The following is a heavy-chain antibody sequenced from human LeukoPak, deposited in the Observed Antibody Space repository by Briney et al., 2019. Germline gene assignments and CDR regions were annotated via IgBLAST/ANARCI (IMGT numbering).Heavy chain of an antibody. Sequence: GGSLRLSCAASGFTFDDYAMHWVRQAPGKGLEWVSLISGDGGSTYYADSVKDRFTISRDNSKNSLYLQMNSLRTEDTALYYCAKDISDSSGYYYVSPGGANYWGQGTLVTVSS. J-gene: IGHJ4*02. CDR1: GFTFDDYA. V-gene: IGHV3-43*02. D-gene: IGHD3-22*01. CDR3: AKDISDSSGYYYVSPGGANY. CDR2: ISGDGGST.